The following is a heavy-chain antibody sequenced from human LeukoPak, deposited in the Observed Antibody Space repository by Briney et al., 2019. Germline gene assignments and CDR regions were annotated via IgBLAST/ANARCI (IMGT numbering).Heavy chain of an antibody. CDR1: GGSFSGYY. V-gene: IGHV4-34*01. Sequence: PSETLSLTCAVYGGSFSGYYWSWIRQPPGKGLEWIGEINHSGSTYYNPSLKSRVTISVDTSKNQFSLKLSSVTAADTAVYYCARCSGGSFGWFDPWGQGTLVTVSS. J-gene: IGHJ5*02. CDR2: INHSGST. CDR3: ARCSGGSFGWFDP. D-gene: IGHD2-15*01.